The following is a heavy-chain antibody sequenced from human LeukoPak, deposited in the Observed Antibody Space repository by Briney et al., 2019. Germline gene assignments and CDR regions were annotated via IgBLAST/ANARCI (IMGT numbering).Heavy chain of an antibody. CDR2: IYYSGST. CDR1: GGSISSDGYY. V-gene: IGHV4-31*03. CDR3: ARVGYDFWSGYYHPPAGHWFDP. Sequence: SQTLSLTCTVSGGSISSDGYYWSWIRQHPGKGLEWIGYIYYSGSTYYNPSLKSRVTISVDTSKNQFSLKLSSVTAADTAVYYCARVGYDFWSGYYHPPAGHWFDPWGQGTLVTVSS. J-gene: IGHJ5*02. D-gene: IGHD3-3*01.